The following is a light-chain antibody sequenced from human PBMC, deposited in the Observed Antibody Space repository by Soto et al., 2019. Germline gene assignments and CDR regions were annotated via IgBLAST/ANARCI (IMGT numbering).Light chain of an antibody. Sequence: SLLSLPSSVPGSPGQSITISCTGTISDVGSYNLVSWYQHHPGKAPKLMIYEGSKRPSGVSNRFSGSKYGNTASLTISGLQAEDEADYFCCSYAGSNTFVFGTGTKVTV. V-gene: IGLV2-23*01. CDR2: EGS. CDR1: ISDVGSYNL. J-gene: IGLJ1*01. CDR3: CSYAGSNTFV.